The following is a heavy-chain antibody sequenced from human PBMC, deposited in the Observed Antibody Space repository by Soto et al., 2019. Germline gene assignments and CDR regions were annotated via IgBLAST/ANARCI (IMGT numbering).Heavy chain of an antibody. V-gene: IGHV1-46*01. Sequence: ASVKVSCKASGYTFTSYYMHWVRQAPGQGLEWMGIINPSGGSTSYAQKFQGRVTMTRDTSTSIVYMELSSLRSEDTAVYYCARERIVVVPAALPGYDYWGQGTLVTVS. CDR2: INPSGGST. D-gene: IGHD2-2*02. CDR3: ARERIVVVPAALPGYDY. J-gene: IGHJ4*02. CDR1: GYTFTSYY.